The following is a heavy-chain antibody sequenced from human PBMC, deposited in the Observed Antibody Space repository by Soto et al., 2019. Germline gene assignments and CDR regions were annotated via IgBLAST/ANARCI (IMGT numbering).Heavy chain of an antibody. CDR3: ARTARRDMYSSGSGYFDL. J-gene: IGHJ2*01. D-gene: IGHD6-19*01. CDR1: GGSISSSNW. Sequence: QVQLQESGPGLVKPSGTLSLTYAVSGGSISSSNWWSWVRQPPGKGLEWIGEIYHSGSTNYNPSLKSRVTISVDKSKNQFSLKLSSVTAADTAVYYCARTARRDMYSSGSGYFDLWGRGTLVTVSS. CDR2: IYHSGST. V-gene: IGHV4-4*02.